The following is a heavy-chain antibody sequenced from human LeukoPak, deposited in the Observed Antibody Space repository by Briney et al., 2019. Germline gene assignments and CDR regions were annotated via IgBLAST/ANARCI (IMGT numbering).Heavy chain of an antibody. J-gene: IGHJ3*02. CDR3: ARGKVERRLDACDI. Sequence: PSETLSLTCTVSGGSISSYYWSWIRQPPGKGLEWIGYIYYSGSTNYNPSLKSRVTISVDTSKNQFSLKLSSVTAADTAVYYCARGKVERRLDACDIWGQGTMVTVSS. CDR2: IYYSGST. CDR1: GGSISSYY. D-gene: IGHD1-1*01. V-gene: IGHV4-59*01.